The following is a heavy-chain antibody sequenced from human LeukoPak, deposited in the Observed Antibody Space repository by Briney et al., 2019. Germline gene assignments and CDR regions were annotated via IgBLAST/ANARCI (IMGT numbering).Heavy chain of an antibody. CDR1: GFTISNNY. CDR2: IKSKTDGGTT. CDR3: TTYLAVTTYWFDP. V-gene: IGHV3-15*01. D-gene: IGHD4-17*01. J-gene: IGHJ5*02. Sequence: GGSLRLSCAASGFTISNNYMNWVRQAPGKGLEWVGRIKSKTDGGTTDYAAPVKGRFTISRDDSKNTLYLQMNSLKTEDTAVYYCTTYLAVTTYWFDPWGQGTLVTVSS.